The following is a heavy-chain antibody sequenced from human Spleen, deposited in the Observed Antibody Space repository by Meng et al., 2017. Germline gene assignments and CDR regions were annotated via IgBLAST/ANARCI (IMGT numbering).Heavy chain of an antibody. Sequence: VRLVRSGAGVKKPGASVKVSCKASGYTFTGYYMHWVRQAPGQGLEWMGRINPNSGGTNYAQKFQGRVTMTRDTSISTAYMELSGLRSDDTAMYYCARDEDISAAGKLFGDYWGQGTLVTVFS. D-gene: IGHD6-25*01. J-gene: IGHJ4*02. CDR3: ARDEDISAAGKLFGDY. CDR2: INPNSGGT. CDR1: GYTFTGYY. V-gene: IGHV1-2*06.